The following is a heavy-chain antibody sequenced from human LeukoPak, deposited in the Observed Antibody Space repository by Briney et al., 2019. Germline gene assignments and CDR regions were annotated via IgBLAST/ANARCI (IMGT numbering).Heavy chain of an antibody. D-gene: IGHD3-10*01. J-gene: IGHJ3*02. CDR3: AKDSGGSGSNDAYDI. CDR1: GFTFSSYA. Sequence: GGSLRLSCAASGFTFSSYAMSWVRQAPGKGLEWVSGISGSGYFTYYAGSVKGRFTISRDNSKNTLHLQMNSLRAEDTAAYYCAKDSGGSGSNDAYDIWGQGTMVTVSS. CDR2: ISGSGYFT. V-gene: IGHV3-23*01.